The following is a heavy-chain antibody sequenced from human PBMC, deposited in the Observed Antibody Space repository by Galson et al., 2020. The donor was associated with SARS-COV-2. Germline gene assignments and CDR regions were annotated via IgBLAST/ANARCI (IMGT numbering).Heavy chain of an antibody. CDR2: IWYDGSNE. J-gene: IGHJ6*02. D-gene: IGHD2-8*01. V-gene: IGHV3-33*01. CDR1: GFTFSSYG. Sequence: TGGSLRLSCAASGFTFSSYGMHWVRQAPGKGLEWVAVIWYDGSNEYYADSVKGRFTISRDNSKNTLYLQMNSLRAEDTAVYYCAREGDCTNGVCYGMDVWGQGTTVTVSS. CDR3: AREGDCTNGVCYGMDV.